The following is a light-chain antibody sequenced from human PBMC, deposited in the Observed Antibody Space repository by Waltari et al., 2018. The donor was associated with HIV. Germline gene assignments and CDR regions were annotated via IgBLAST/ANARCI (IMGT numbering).Light chain of an antibody. CDR2: QDS. Sequence: SYELTQPPSVSVSPGQTASITCSGDKLGDKYACWYQQKPGQSPVLVIYQDSKRPSGIPERVSGSNSGNTATLTISGTQAMDEADYYCQAWDSSTAGVVFGGGTKLTVL. J-gene: IGLJ2*01. CDR1: KLGDKY. CDR3: QAWDSSTAGVV. V-gene: IGLV3-1*01.